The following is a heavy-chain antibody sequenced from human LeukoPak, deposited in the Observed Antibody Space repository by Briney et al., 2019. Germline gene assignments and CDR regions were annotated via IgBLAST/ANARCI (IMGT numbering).Heavy chain of an antibody. CDR2: INPSGGST. Sequence: AAVKVSCKASGYTFTSYYMHWVRQAPGQGLEWMGIINPSGGSTSYAQKFQGRVTMTRDTSTSTVYMELSSLRSEDTAVYYCARVDSMVNFDYWGQGTLVTVSS. V-gene: IGHV1-46*01. CDR3: ARVDSMVNFDY. D-gene: IGHD3-10*01. J-gene: IGHJ4*02. CDR1: GYTFTSYY.